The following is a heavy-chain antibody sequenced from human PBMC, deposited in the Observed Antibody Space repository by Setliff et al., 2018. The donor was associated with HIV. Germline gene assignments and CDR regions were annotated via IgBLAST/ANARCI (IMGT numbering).Heavy chain of an antibody. Sequence: GASVKVSCKLSGYSLTELSRHWVRQAPGKGLEWMGGFEPEYAETLYAQKFKGRVNMTVDTTTDTAYMELSGLRPDDTAVYYCATGFGAVTDYAMDVWGQGTTVTVSS. CDR1: GYSLTELS. V-gene: IGHV1-24*01. D-gene: IGHD3-10*01. CDR3: ATGFGAVTDYAMDV. J-gene: IGHJ6*02. CDR2: FEPEYAET.